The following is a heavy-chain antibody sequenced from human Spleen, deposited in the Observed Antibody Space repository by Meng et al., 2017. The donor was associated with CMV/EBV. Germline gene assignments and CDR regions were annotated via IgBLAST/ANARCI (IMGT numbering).Heavy chain of an antibody. CDR3: AKGGLDDFWSGRYGMDV. Sequence: GGSLRLSCAASGFTFSSYAMSWVRQAPGKGLEWVSVISGSGGSTYYADSVKGRFTISRDNSKNTLYLQLNSLRAEDTAVYYCAKGGLDDFWSGRYGMDVWGQGTTVTVSS. D-gene: IGHD3-3*01. CDR2: ISGSGGST. V-gene: IGHV3-23*01. CDR1: GFTFSSYA. J-gene: IGHJ6*02.